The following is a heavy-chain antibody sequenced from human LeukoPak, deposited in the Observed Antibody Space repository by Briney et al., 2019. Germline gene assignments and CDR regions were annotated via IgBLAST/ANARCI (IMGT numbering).Heavy chain of an antibody. V-gene: IGHV4-34*01. CDR3: AALVVTATRDY. J-gene: IGHJ4*02. CDR2: INHSGST. CDR1: GGSFSGYY. Sequence: SETLSLTCAVYGGSFSGYYWSWIRQPPGKGLEWIGEINHSGSTNYNPSLKSRVTISVDTSKNQFSLKLSSVTAADMAVYYCAALVVTATRDYWGQGTLVTVSS. D-gene: IGHD2-21*02.